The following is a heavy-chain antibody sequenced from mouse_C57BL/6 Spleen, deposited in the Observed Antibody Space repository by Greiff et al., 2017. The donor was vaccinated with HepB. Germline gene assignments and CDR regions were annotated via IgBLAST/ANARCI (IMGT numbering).Heavy chain of an antibody. CDR3: ARWGGSSPFGY. CDR1: GYTFTDYN. D-gene: IGHD1-1*01. J-gene: IGHJ2*01. V-gene: IGHV1-18*01. Sequence: VQLKESGPELVKPGASVKIPCKASGYTFTDYNMDWVKQSHGKSLEWIGDINPNNGGTIYNQKFKGKATLTVDKSSSTAYMELRSLTSEDTAVYYCARWGGSSPFGYWGQGTTLTVSS. CDR2: INPNNGGT.